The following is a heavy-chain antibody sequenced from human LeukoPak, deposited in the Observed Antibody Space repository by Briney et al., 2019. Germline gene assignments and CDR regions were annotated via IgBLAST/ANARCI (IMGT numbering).Heavy chain of an antibody. CDR2: ISSSSSYI. CDR1: GFTFSSYG. V-gene: IGHV3-21*01. Sequence: GGSLRLSCAASGFTFSSYGMNWVRQAPGKGLEWVSSISSSSSYIYYADSVKGRFTISRDNAKNSLYLQMNSLRAEDTAVYYCARDRVSSSSGDFDYWGQGTLVTVSS. J-gene: IGHJ4*02. CDR3: ARDRVSSSSGDFDY. D-gene: IGHD6-6*01.